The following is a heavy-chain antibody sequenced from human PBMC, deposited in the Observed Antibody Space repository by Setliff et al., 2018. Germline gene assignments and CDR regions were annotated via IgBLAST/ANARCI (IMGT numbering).Heavy chain of an antibody. CDR1: GFTFDDYA. V-gene: IGHV3-9*03. Sequence: PGGSLRLSCAASGFTFDDYAMHWVRQAPGKGLEWVSGISWNSGSIGYADSVKGRFTISRDNAKNSLYLQMNSLRAEDMALYYCARDPRYGLGSYSGSIKYGVDVWGQGTTVTVSS. CDR3: ARDPRYGLGSYSGSIKYGVDV. D-gene: IGHD3-10*01. CDR2: ISWNSGSI. J-gene: IGHJ6*02.